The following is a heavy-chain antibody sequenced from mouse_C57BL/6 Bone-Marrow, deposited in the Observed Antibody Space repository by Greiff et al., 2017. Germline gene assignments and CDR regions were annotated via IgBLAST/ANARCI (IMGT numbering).Heavy chain of an antibody. V-gene: IGHV1-81*01. D-gene: IGHD1-1*02. CDR1: GYTFTSYG. CDR3: AGVAPYYAMDY. J-gene: IGHJ4*01. Sequence: VKLQQSGAELARPGASVKLSCKASGYTFTSYGISWVKQRTGQGLEWIGEIYPRSGNNYYNEKFKGKATLTADKSSSTAYMELRSLTSEDSAVYFCAGVAPYYAMDYWGQGTSVTVSS. CDR2: IYPRSGNN.